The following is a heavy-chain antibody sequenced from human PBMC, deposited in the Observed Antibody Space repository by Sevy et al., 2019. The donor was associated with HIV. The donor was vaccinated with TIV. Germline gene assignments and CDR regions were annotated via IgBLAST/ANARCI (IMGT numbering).Heavy chain of an antibody. D-gene: IGHD3-10*01. CDR1: GYTFTTYY. V-gene: IGHV1-46*03. CDR2: INPSGGST. CDR3: ARGGFDYYGSGRGGIKGYGIDV. J-gene: IGHJ6*02. Sequence: ASVKVSCKASGYTFTTYYIHWVRQAPGQGLEWMGIINPSGGSTNYAQTFQGRVTMTRETSTNTVFMELNSLRSGDTAVYYCARGGFDYYGSGRGGIKGYGIDVWGQGTTVTVSS.